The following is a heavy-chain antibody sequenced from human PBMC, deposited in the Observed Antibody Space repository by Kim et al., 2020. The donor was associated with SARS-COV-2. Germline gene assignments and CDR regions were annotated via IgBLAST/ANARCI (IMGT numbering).Heavy chain of an antibody. Sequence: FRGRVTITRDTSASTAYMELSSLRSEDTAVYYCARDFPYYYDSSGYYFGYWGQGTLVTVSS. CDR3: ARDFPYYYDSSGYYFGY. V-gene: IGHV1-3*01. D-gene: IGHD3-22*01. J-gene: IGHJ4*02.